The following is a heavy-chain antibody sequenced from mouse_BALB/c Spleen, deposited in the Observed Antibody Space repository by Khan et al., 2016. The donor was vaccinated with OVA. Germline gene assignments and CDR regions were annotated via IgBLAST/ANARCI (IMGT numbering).Heavy chain of an antibody. CDR3: ARRNYANTFDY. D-gene: IGHD2-1*01. Sequence: EVQLQESGPSLVKPSQTLSLTCSVTGDSITSGYWNWIRKFPGNKLEYMGYISYSGSIYDNPSLKSRISITRDTSKNQYNLQLNSVTTEDTATYSCARRNYANTFDYSGQDTTLTVSS. CDR2: ISYSGSI. V-gene: IGHV3-8*02. J-gene: IGHJ2*01. CDR1: GDSITSGY.